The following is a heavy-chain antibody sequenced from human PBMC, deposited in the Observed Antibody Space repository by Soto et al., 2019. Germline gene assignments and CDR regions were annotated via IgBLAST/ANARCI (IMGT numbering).Heavy chain of an antibody. J-gene: IGHJ4*02. CDR3: ARDLAFGGVIDF. CDR2: ISSSSSHI. CDR1: GFTFSDYY. Sequence: PGGSLRLSCAASGFTFSDYYMSWIRQAPGKGLEWLSYISSSSSHIRYADSVKGRFTISRDNAKNSLYLQMDSLRAEDTAFYYCARDLAFGGVIDFWGQGILVTVSS. D-gene: IGHD3-16*01. V-gene: IGHV3-11*06.